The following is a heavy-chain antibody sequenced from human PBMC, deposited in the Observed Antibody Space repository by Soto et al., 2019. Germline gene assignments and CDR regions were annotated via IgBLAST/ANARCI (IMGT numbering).Heavy chain of an antibody. Sequence: GGSLRLSCAASGFTFSSYAMSWVRQAPGKGLEWVSAISGSGGSTYYADSVKGRFTISRDNSKNTLYLQMNSLRAEDTAVYYCAAGIVVVPAATQPLAPLRIHYYGMDVWGQGTTVTVSS. V-gene: IGHV3-23*01. J-gene: IGHJ6*02. CDR2: ISGSGGST. CDR3: AAGIVVVPAATQPLAPLRIHYYGMDV. CDR1: GFTFSSYA. D-gene: IGHD2-2*01.